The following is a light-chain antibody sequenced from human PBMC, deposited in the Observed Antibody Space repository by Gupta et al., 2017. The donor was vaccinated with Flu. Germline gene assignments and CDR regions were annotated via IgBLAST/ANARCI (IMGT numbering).Light chain of an antibody. J-gene: IGLJ2*01. V-gene: IGLV2-14*03. CDR3: SSKSSSGVI. Sequence: SPLIQPASASGSPGPSITVSCTGTSSDVGGYKFVSWYQHHPGKAPKLMIYDVSNRPSGVPNRFSGSKSGNTASLTISGLQAEDEADYYCSSKSSSGVIFGGGTRLTVL. CDR1: SSDVGGYKF. CDR2: DVS.